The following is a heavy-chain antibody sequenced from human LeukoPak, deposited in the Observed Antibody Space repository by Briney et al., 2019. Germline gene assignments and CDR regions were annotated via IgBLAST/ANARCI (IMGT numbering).Heavy chain of an antibody. V-gene: IGHV3-23*01. CDR1: GFTFSSYA. D-gene: IGHD2-2*01. CDR3: ARGSTSYYYGMDV. J-gene: IGHJ6*02. CDR2: ISGSGGST. Sequence: GGSLRLSCAASGFTFSSYAMSWVRQAPGKGLEWVSAISGSGGSTYYADSVKGRFTISRHNPKNTLYLQMNSLRAEDTAVYYCARGSTSYYYGMDVWGQGTTVTVSS.